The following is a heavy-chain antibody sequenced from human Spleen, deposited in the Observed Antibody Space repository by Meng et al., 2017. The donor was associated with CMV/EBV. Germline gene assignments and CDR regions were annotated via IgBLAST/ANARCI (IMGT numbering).Heavy chain of an antibody. Sequence: ASVKVSCKASHYTFSDYYINWVRQAPGQGLEWMGWINTYNGNTNYAQKFQGRVTMTRDTSTSTVYMELSSLTSEDTAVYYCARQEEYLDYWGQGTLVTVSS. V-gene: IGHV1-18*01. CDR1: HYTFSDYY. CDR3: ARQEEYLDY. J-gene: IGHJ4*02. CDR2: INTYNGNT.